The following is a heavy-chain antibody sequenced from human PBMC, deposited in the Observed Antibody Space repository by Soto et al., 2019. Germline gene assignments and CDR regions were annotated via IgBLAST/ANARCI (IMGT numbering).Heavy chain of an antibody. Sequence: VQLLESGGGLVQPGGSLRLSCGGSGFTFSSYAMIWVRQAPGKGLEWVSGISGNGDTTYYADSLKGRFSISRDKSKNTVYLQMNSLRAEDTAVYYCAKRSPPSDGELFGRPKDWGQGTLVTVSS. V-gene: IGHV3-23*01. D-gene: IGHD6-6*01. J-gene: IGHJ4*02. CDR3: AKRSPPSDGELFGRPKD. CDR2: ISGNGDTT. CDR1: GFTFSSYA.